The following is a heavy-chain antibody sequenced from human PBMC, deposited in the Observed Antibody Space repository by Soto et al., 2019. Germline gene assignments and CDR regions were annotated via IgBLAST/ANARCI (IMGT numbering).Heavy chain of an antibody. V-gene: IGHV4-61*01. D-gene: IGHD2-2*01. J-gene: IGHJ6*02. CDR1: GSSVNSGNYY. CDR3: ARDRAAAIGYYYYYGMDV. Sequence: QVQLQESGPGLVKPSETLSLTCTVSGSSVNSGNYYWSWIRQPPGKGLEWIGYIYYSGSTNYNPSLKSRVTLSLDTSKNQFSLILSSVTAADTAVYFCARDRAAAIGYYYYYGMDVWGQGTTVTVSS. CDR2: IYYSGST.